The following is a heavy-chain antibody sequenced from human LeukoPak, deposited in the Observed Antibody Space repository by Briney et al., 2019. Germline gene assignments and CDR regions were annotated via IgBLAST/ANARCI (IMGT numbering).Heavy chain of an antibody. CDR3: ARTQLMGGSGSYRHFQH. CDR1: GYTLTELS. Sequence: VASVKVSCKVSGYTLTELSMHWVRQAPGKGLEWMGGFDPEDGETIYAQKFQGRVTMTEDTSTDTAYMELSSLRSEDTAVYYCARTQLMGGSGSYRHFQHWGQGTLVTVSS. V-gene: IGHV1-24*01. J-gene: IGHJ1*01. D-gene: IGHD3-10*01. CDR2: FDPEDGET.